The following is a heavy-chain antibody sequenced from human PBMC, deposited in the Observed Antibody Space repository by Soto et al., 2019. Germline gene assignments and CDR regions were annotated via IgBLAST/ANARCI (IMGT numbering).Heavy chain of an antibody. CDR2: IYSGGST. CDR3: ARDCRYSSGCDYFDY. D-gene: IGHD6-19*01. J-gene: IGHJ4*02. V-gene: IGHV3-66*01. Sequence: GGSLRLSCAASGFTVSSNYMSWVRQAPGKGLEWVSVIYSGGSTYYADSVKGRFTISRDNSKNTLYLQMNSLRAEDTAVYYCARDCRYSSGCDYFDYWGQGTLVTVSS. CDR1: GFTVSSNY.